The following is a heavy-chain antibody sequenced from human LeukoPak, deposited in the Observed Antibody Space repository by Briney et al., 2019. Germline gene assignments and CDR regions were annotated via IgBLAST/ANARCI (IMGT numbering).Heavy chain of an antibody. CDR1: GFSFSNYC. CDR3: ARQHTAWFVDY. J-gene: IGHJ4*02. D-gene: IGHD3-10*01. CDR2: VSASGAST. Sequence: GGSLRLSCAASGFSFSNYCMSWVRQAPGEGLEWVSGVSASGASTYSEDSVKGRFIISRDNSKNTVFLQMNSLRAEDTAVYYCARQHTAWFVDYWGQGILVTVSS. V-gene: IGHV3-23*01.